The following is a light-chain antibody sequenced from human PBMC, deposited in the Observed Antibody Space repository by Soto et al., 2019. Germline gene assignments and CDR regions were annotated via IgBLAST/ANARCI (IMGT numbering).Light chain of an antibody. J-gene: IGKJ4*01. Sequence: DIQMTQSPSSLSASVGDRVTITCRASQAINNYLAWYQQKPGKVPTLLISAASTLQSGVPSRFSGSGPGTDFTLTISSLQPEDVATYYCQKFNAVPTFGGGTKVEI. CDR1: QAINNY. CDR3: QKFNAVPT. V-gene: IGKV1-27*01. CDR2: AAS.